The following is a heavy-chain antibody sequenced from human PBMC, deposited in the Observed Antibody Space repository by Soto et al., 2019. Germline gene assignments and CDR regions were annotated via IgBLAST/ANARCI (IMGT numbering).Heavy chain of an antibody. Sequence: EVQLVESGGGLVQPGRSLRLSCAASGFTFDDYAMHWVRQAPGKGLEWISGISWDSGTLGYADSVKGRFIISRDDAKNSLYLQMNSLGGEDTALYYSAQGRYPTMASPLDQWGQGTLVTVSS. V-gene: IGHV3-9*01. J-gene: IGHJ5*02. D-gene: IGHD1-1*01. CDR2: ISWDSGTL. CDR1: GFTFDDYA. CDR3: AQGRYPTMASPLDQ.